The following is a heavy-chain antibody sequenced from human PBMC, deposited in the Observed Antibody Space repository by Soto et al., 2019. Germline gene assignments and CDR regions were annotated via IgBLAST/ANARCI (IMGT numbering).Heavy chain of an antibody. J-gene: IGHJ6*03. D-gene: IGHD2-2*01. Sequence: PSETLSLTCTVSGGSISSYYWSWIRQPPGKGLEWIGYIYYSGSTNYNPSLKSRVTISVDTSKNQFSLKLSSVTAADTAVYYCARLGGSEYQLLFPDYYYYYYMDVWGKGTTVTVSS. CDR3: ARLGGSEYQLLFPDYYYYYYMDV. CDR1: GGSISSYY. CDR2: IYYSGST. V-gene: IGHV4-59*08.